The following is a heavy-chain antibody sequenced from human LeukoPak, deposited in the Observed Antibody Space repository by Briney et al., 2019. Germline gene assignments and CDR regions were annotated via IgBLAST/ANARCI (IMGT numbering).Heavy chain of an antibody. CDR1: GYTFSSHG. D-gene: IGHD3-16*01. J-gene: IGHJ4*02. V-gene: IGHV3-23*01. Sequence: GGSLRLSCAASGYTFSSHGLTWVRQAPGKGLEWSSTINGAGDNTFYAETVNGRFTISRDNSKNTLYLQMHNLRAEDTAIYYCAKVSVCYGCYLDYWGQGTLVTVS. CDR3: AKVSVCYGCYLDY. CDR2: INGAGDNT.